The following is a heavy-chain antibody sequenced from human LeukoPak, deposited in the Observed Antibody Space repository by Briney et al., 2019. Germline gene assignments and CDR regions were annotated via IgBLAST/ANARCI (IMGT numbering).Heavy chain of an antibody. V-gene: IGHV3-21*01. CDR1: GFIFSTYS. CDR3: AIRANGDYAFSYYYMDV. Sequence: PGGSLRLSCAASGFIFSTYSMNWVRQAPGKGLEWVSSISSSSSYVYYADSVKGRFTISRDNAKNSLYLQMNSLRAEDTAVYYCAIRANGDYAFSYYYMDVWGKGTTVTVSS. D-gene: IGHD4-17*01. CDR2: ISSSSSYV. J-gene: IGHJ6*03.